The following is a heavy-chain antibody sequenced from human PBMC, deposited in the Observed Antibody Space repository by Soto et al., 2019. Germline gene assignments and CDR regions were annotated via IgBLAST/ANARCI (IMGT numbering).Heavy chain of an antibody. CDR1: GFIFGNYD. V-gene: IGHV3-13*01. Sequence: GGSLRLSCAASGFIFGNYDMHWVRQTSGNGLQWVSRIGVAGDTNYSGSVKGRFTISRENAKNSFFLQMNSLRAGDTAVYYCVRGLPGGFDPWGQGTLVTVSS. D-gene: IGHD3-10*01. CDR2: IGVAGDT. J-gene: IGHJ5*02. CDR3: VRGLPGGFDP.